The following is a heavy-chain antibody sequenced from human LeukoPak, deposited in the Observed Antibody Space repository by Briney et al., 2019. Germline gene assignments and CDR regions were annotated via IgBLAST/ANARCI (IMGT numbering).Heavy chain of an antibody. CDR2: IYYSGTST. J-gene: IGHJ4*02. CDR1: GAAISTRDYF. V-gene: IGHV4-39*01. CDR3: ARHGGSYTFDY. Sequence: PSETLSLTCTVSGAAISTRDYFWGWIRQSPGQGLEWIGNIYYSGTSTYYNPSLQSRVTISLDTSKNQFSLKLNSVTAADTAVYYCARHGGSYTFDYWGQGTLVTVSS. D-gene: IGHD1-26*01.